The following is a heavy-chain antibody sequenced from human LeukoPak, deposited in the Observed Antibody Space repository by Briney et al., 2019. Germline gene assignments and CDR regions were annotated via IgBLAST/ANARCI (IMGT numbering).Heavy chain of an antibody. Sequence: ASVKVSCKASGYTFTSYGISWVRQAPGQGLEWMGIINPSGGSTSYAQKFQGRVTMTRDTSTSTVYMELSSLRSEDTAVYYCERAWPSYGMDVWGQGTTVTVSS. CDR3: ERAWPSYGMDV. CDR2: INPSGGST. J-gene: IGHJ6*02. V-gene: IGHV1-46*01. CDR1: GYTFTSYG.